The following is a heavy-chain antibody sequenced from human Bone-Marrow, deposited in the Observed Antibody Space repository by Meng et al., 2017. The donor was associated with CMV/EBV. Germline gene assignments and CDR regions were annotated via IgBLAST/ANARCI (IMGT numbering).Heavy chain of an antibody. J-gene: IGHJ4*02. V-gene: IGHV3-7*03. D-gene: IGHD2-2*01. CDR1: GFTSSSYW. CDR2: IKQDGSEK. Sequence: GESLKISCAASGFTSSSYWMSWGRQAPGKGLEWVANIKQDGSEKYYVDSVKGRFTVSRDNAKNSLYLQMNSLRAEDTAVYYCAKPTPYCSSTSCWSDYWGQGTLVTVSS. CDR3: AKPTPYCSSTSCWSDY.